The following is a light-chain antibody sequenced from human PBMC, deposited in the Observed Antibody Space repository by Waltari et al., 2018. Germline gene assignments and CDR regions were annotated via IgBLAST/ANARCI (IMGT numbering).Light chain of an antibody. V-gene: IGLV2-14*01. CDR3: SSYTSSNTVI. CDR2: DVS. J-gene: IGLJ2*01. Sequence: QSALTQPASVSGSPGQSITISCTGTSSDVGGYTYVPWYQQYPGKVPKLMIYDVSKWPSGVSNRFSGSKSGNTASLTISGLQAEDEADYYCSSYTSSNTVIFGGGTKLTVL. CDR1: SSDVGGYTY.